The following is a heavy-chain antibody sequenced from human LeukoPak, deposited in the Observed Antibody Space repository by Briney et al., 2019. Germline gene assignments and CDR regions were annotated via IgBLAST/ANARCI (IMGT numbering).Heavy chain of an antibody. CDR2: ISYRGPPT. J-gene: IGHJ4*02. D-gene: IGHD5-18*01. CDR3: ARDLAPGQLWPQDY. CDR1: KLTFRAAS. V-gene: IGHV3-21*06. Sequence: GGSLRLSCAAFKLTFRAASMNWVRQAPGKGLEWVSSISYRGPPTYYADSVRGRFTISRDNAKDSVYLQMNTLRAEDTAVYYCARDLAPGQLWPQDYWGQGTLVTVSS.